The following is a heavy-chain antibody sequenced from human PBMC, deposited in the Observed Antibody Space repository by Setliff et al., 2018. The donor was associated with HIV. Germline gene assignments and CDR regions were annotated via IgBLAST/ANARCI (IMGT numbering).Heavy chain of an antibody. V-gene: IGHV1-46*01. D-gene: IGHD6-19*01. CDR3: TRSSSDWIQVRFDP. CDR1: GYTFTNYY. Sequence: ASVKVSCKTSGYTFTNYYVHWVRQAPGQGLEWMGVITPNGGSANYAQKFQGRVTMTSDTSTSTVYMELRNLRSDDTAVYFCTRSSSDWIQVRFDPWGQGTPVTVSS. CDR2: ITPNGGSA. J-gene: IGHJ5*02.